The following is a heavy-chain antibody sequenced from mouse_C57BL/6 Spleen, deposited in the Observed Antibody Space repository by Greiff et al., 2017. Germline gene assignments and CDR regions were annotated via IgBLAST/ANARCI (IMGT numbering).Heavy chain of an antibody. Sequence: EVQVVESGGGLVKPGGSLKLSCAASGFTFSSYAMSWVRQTPEKRLEWVATISDGGSYTYYPDNVKGRFTISRDNATNNLYLQMSHLKSEDTAMYYCARDRTGTIFDYWGQGTTLTVSS. CDR3: ARDRTGTIFDY. D-gene: IGHD4-1*01. CDR1: GFTFSSYA. CDR2: ISDGGSYT. J-gene: IGHJ2*01. V-gene: IGHV5-4*01.